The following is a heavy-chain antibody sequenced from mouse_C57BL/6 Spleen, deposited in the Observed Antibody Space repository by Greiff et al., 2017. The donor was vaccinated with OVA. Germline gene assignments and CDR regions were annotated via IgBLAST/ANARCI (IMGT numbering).Heavy chain of an antibody. Sequence: EVQLQQSGPELVKPGASVKIPCKASGYTFTDYNMDWVKQSHGKSLEWIGDINPNNGGTIYNQKFKGKATLTVDKSSSTAYMELRSLTSEDTAVYYCARDHYYGSISTWFAYWGQGTLVTVSA. CDR2: INPNNGGT. J-gene: IGHJ3*01. CDR1: GYTFTDYN. CDR3: ARDHYYGSISTWFAY. V-gene: IGHV1-18*01. D-gene: IGHD1-1*01.